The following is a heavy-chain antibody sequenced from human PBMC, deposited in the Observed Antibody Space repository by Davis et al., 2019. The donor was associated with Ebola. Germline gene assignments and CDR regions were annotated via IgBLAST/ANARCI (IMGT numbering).Heavy chain of an antibody. V-gene: IGHV4-59*01. D-gene: IGHD4-17*01. Sequence: SEILSLTCTVSGGSISGDYWSWIRQPPGKGLEWIGYIHDSGSTNYNPSLKSRLTISVDTSKNQFSLKLSSVTAADTAVYYCARVGDLFDYWGQGTLVTVSS. CDR3: ARVGDLFDY. J-gene: IGHJ4*02. CDR2: IHDSGST. CDR1: GGSISGDY.